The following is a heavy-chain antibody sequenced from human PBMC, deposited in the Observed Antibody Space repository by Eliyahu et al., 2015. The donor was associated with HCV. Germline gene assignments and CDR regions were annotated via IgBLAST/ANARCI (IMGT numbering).Heavy chain of an antibody. D-gene: IGHD3-10*01. Sequence: EVQLVESGGALVQPGRSLRLSCAASGFTFDDYAMHWVRQAPGKGLEWVSGISWNSGSIDYADSVKGRFTISRDNAKNSLYLQMNSLRTEDTALYYCAKGSINVVRGAPDHWGQGTLVTVSS. V-gene: IGHV3-9*01. J-gene: IGHJ4*02. CDR3: AKGSINVVRGAPDH. CDR2: ISWNSGSI. CDR1: GFTFDDYA.